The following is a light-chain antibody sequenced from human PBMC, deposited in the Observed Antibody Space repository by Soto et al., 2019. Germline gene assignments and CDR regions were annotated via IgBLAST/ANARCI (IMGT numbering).Light chain of an antibody. CDR2: AAS. Sequence: DIQMTQSPSTLSASVGDTVTVTCRASQSVSGWLAWYQQKPGKAPKLLIYAASNLQSGVPSRFSGSGSGTDFTLSISSLQPEDFATYYCQQSYRTPLFGPGTKVDIK. CDR1: QSVSGW. J-gene: IGKJ3*01. CDR3: QQSYRTPL. V-gene: IGKV1-39*01.